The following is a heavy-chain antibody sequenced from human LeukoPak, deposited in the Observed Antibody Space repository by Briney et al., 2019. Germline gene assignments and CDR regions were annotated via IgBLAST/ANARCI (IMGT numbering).Heavy chain of an antibody. V-gene: IGHV4-4*07. CDR3: ARARVATVTTAWFDP. CDR1: GGSISSYY. D-gene: IGHD4-17*01. Sequence: SETLSLTCTVSGGSISSYYWSWIRQPAGKGLEWIGRIYTSGSTNYNPSLKSRVTMSVDTSKNQFSLKLSSVTAADTAVYYCARARVATVTTAWFDPWGQGTLVTVSS. CDR2: IYTSGST. J-gene: IGHJ5*02.